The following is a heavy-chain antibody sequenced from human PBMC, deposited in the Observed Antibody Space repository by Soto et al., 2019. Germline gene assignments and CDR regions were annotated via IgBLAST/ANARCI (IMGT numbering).Heavy chain of an antibody. CDR1: GYTFTSYG. D-gene: IGHD2-21*01. V-gene: IGHV1-18*01. CDR3: ARERGLTVSTLLGY. CDR2: VSTYNGNT. Sequence: QVQLVQSGAEVKKPGASVKVSCKASGYTFTSYGINWVRQAPGQGLEWMGRVSTYNGNTNYAPRFQGRVTMTTDTSTTTAYMELRSLRSDDTATYYCARERGLTVSTLLGYWCQGTLVSVSS. J-gene: IGHJ4*02.